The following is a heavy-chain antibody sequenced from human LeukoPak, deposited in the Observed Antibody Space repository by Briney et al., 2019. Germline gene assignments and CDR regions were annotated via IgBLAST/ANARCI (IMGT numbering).Heavy chain of an antibody. CDR1: GFTFSNAW. CDR2: IKSKTDGGTT. D-gene: IGHD3-3*01. V-gene: IGHV3-15*01. Sequence: GGSLRLSCAASGFTFSNAWMSWVRQAPGKGLEWVGRIKSKTDGGTTDYAAPVKGRFTISRDDSKNTLYLQMNSLKTEDTAVYYCTTITIFGVVIFPYFDYWGQGTLVTVSS. J-gene: IGHJ4*02. CDR3: TTITIFGVVIFPYFDY.